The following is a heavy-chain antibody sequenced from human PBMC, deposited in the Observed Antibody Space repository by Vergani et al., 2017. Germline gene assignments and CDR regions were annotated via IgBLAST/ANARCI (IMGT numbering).Heavy chain of an antibody. Sequence: QVQLQASGPGRVKPSQTLSLTCTMSGGSIRAGYYFWSWIRQPAGKGLEWLGHISASGNASHSPSLKTRVSMSVDTSKNQFYLTVTSVTAADTAIYFCARRSGGYYSGGKVHPLRTAFDVWGHGTVVTVSS. CDR1: GGSIRAGYYF. V-gene: IGHV4-61*02. CDR3: ARRSGGYYSGGKVHPLRTAFDV. CDR2: ISASGNA. D-gene: IGHD2-15*01. J-gene: IGHJ3*01.